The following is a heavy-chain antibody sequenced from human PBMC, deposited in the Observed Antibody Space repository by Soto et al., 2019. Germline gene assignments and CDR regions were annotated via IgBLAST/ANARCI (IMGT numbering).Heavy chain of an antibody. CDR2: IRSKANSYAT. V-gene: IGHV3-73*01. Sequence: AGGSLRLSCAASGFTFSGSAMHWVRQASGKGLQWVGRIRSKANSYATSYDASVKGRFTISRDDSKNTAYLQMNSLRTEDTAVYYCTRRYFYNSSGYYMDDYWGQGTLVTVSS. J-gene: IGHJ4*02. CDR1: GFTFSGSA. D-gene: IGHD3-22*01. CDR3: TRRYFYNSSGYYMDDY.